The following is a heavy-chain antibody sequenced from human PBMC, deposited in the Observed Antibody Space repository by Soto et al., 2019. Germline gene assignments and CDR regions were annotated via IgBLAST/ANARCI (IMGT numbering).Heavy chain of an antibody. J-gene: IGHJ4*02. CDR3: ARDGGFGELKY. CDR1: GDTFSGYP. CDR2: IIPVFGKT. V-gene: IGHV1-69*18. Sequence: VQLVQSGAELKKPGSSVKVSYKASGDTFSGYPINWVRQAPGEGLEWMGRIIPVFGKTNDAQSFEGRVTFTAAESTNTAYMELRGLLSEDTAVYYCARDGGFGELKYWGPGTLVTVSS. D-gene: IGHD3-10*01.